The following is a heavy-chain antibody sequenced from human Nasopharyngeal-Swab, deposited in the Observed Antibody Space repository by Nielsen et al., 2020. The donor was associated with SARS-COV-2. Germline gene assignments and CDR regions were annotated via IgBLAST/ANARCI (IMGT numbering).Heavy chain of an antibody. J-gene: IGHJ4*02. V-gene: IGHV3-7*01. CDR2: INEDGSEK. Sequence: GGCLRRSWVACGLTVSDHWISWVRQAPGKGLEWVGNINEDGSEKRYVESVKGRFTISRDNAQNSLFLQMNSLKAEDTAVYSCVRQVKTVTTELGDCWGQGTLVTVSS. CDR3: VRQVKTVTTELGDC. D-gene: IGHD4-17*01. CDR1: GLTVSDHW.